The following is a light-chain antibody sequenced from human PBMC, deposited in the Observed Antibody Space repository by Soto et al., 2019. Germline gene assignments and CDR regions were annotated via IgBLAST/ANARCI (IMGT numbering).Light chain of an antibody. CDR3: QQCGSSPWT. V-gene: IGKV3-20*01. CDR2: DAS. CDR1: QSVSSSY. J-gene: IGKJ1*01. Sequence: EIVLTQSPGTLSLSPGERATLSCRASQSVSSSYLAWYQQKPGQAPRLLIYDASNRATGIPPRFSGSGSGTDFTLTISGLEPEDFAVYYCQQCGSSPWTFGQGTKVDIK.